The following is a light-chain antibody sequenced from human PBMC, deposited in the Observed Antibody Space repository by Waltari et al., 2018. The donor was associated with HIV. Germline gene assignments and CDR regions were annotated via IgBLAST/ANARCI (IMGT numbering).Light chain of an antibody. CDR2: EVS. CDR1: SSDVGGFNY. Sequence: QSALTQPPSASGSPGQSVTISCTGTSSDVGGFNYVSWYQQHPGKAPKLMISEVSKRPSGAPDRFSCSKSGNTASLTVSGLQAEDEADYYCSSYGGNNNSVVFGGGTKLTVL. J-gene: IGLJ2*01. V-gene: IGLV2-8*01. CDR3: SSYGGNNNSVV.